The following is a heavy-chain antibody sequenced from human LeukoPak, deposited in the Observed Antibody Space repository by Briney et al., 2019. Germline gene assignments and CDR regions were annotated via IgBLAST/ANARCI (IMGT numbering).Heavy chain of an antibody. CDR3: ARIYGYSYGYFDY. J-gene: IGHJ4*02. D-gene: IGHD5-18*01. V-gene: IGHV4-59*01. Sequence: SETLSLTCTVSGGSINSYYWTWIRQPPGKGLEWIGYFYYSGSANYNPSLKSRVTMSVDTSKNQFSLKLSSVTAADAAVYYCARIYGYSYGYFDYWGQGTLVTVSS. CDR2: FYYSGSA. CDR1: GGSINSYY.